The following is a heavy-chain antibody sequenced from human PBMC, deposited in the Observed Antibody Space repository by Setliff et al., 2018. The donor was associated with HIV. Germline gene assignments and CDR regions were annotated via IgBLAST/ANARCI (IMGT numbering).Heavy chain of an antibody. Sequence: ASVKVSCKASGGTFRSKGISWVRQAPGQGLEWMGIINPSGGSTSYAQKFQGRVTMTRDTSTSTVYMELSSLRSEDTAVYYCARDPLPEGSSTIPVELFDYWGQGTLVTVSS. V-gene: IGHV1-46*01. CDR3: ARDPLPEGSSTIPVELFDY. CDR1: GGTFRSKG. CDR2: INPSGGST. D-gene: IGHD2-2*01. J-gene: IGHJ4*02.